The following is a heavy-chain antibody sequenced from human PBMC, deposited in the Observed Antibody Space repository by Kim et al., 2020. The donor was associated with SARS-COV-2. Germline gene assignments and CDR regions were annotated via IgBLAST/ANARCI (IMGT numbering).Heavy chain of an antibody. J-gene: IGHJ4*02. CDR3: ATEGGTSGRCGYFDS. D-gene: IGHD2-15*01. V-gene: IGHV3-30*03. Sequence: EAVQGRFTISRDDSKNAVYLELNSLRDEDSAVYYCATEGGTSGRCGYFDSWGQGTLVTVSS.